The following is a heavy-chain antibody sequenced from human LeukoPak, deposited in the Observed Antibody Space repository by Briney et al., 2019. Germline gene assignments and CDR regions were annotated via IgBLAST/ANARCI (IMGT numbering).Heavy chain of an antibody. CDR3: AKGDCGIDCSVFDY. V-gene: IGHV3-23*01. D-gene: IGHD2-21*02. Sequence: GGSLRLSCAASGFTFSNYAMTWVRQVPGKGLQWVSLISDSGGATYYADSVRGRFTLSRDNSKNTLYLQMNSLRADDTAMYYCAKGDCGIDCSVFDYWGRGTLVSVSS. CDR2: ISDSGGAT. J-gene: IGHJ4*02. CDR1: GFTFSNYA.